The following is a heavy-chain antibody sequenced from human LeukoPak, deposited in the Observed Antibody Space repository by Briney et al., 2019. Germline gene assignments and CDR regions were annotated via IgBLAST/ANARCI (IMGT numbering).Heavy chain of an antibody. V-gene: IGHV4-39*01. CDR3: VRRGAGQTFDY. CDR2: IYDSGST. J-gene: IGHJ4*02. D-gene: IGHD4/OR15-4a*01. Sequence: PSETLSLTCTVSGGSIRSSYYYWGWIRQPPGKGLEWIGSIYDSGSTYYNPSLKSRVTISVDTSKNQFSLQLNSVTPEDTAVYYCVRRGAGQTFDYWGQGTLVTVSS. CDR1: GGSIRSSYYY.